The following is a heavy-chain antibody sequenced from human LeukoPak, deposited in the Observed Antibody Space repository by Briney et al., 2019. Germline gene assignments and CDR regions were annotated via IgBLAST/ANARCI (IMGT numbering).Heavy chain of an antibody. CDR3: ARAMSTFGGVRNYFDS. D-gene: IGHD3-16*01. J-gene: IGHJ4*02. CDR1: GFTFTGHN. Sequence: GGSLRHSCAASGFTFTGHNMNWVRQAPGKGLEWISFVSISSGTIYYADSVKGRFSISRDNAKSSLDLQMNSLRAEDTAVYYCARAMSTFGGVRNYFDSWGQGTLVTVSS. V-gene: IGHV3-48*04. CDR2: VSISSGTI.